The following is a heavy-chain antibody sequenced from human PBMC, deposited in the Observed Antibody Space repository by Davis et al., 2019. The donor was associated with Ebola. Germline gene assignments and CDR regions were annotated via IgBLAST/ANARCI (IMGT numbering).Heavy chain of an antibody. D-gene: IGHD7-27*01. J-gene: IGHJ4*02. V-gene: IGHV4-34*01. Sequence: MPSETLSLTCAVYGGSFSGYYWSWIRQPPGKGLEWIGEINHSGSTNYNPSLKSRVTISVDTSKNQFSLKLSSVTAADTAVYYCARGPSIWGFDYWGQGIPVTVSS. CDR3: ARGPSIWGFDY. CDR2: INHSGST. CDR1: GGSFSGYY.